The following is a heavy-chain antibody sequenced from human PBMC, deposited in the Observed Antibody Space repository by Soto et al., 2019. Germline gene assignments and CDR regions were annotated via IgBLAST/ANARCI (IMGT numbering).Heavy chain of an antibody. CDR2: TYGDGTST. CDR1: GCSFSTSW. V-gene: IGHV3-74*01. Sequence: EVQLVESGGDLVQPGRSLRLSCAASGCSFSTSWMHWVRQAPGEGLVWVSRTYGDGTSTGYSDSVKGRFTISSDNAKNTLYLQMNSLRAEDTAMYYCATDLGPRGGYWGQGTLVTVSP. CDR3: ATDLGPRGGY. D-gene: IGHD3-16*01. J-gene: IGHJ4*02.